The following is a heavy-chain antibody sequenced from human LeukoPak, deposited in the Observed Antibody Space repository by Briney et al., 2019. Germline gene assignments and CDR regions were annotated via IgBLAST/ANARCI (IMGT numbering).Heavy chain of an antibody. CDR2: FDPEDGET. CDR1: GYTLTELS. D-gene: IGHD3-22*01. Sequence: ASVKVSCKVSGYTLTELSMHWVRQTPGKGLEWMGGFDPEDGETIYAQKFQGRVTMTEDTSTDTAYMELSSLRSEDTAVYYCATSSVPDSSGYYQNWFDPWGQGTLVTVSS. J-gene: IGHJ5*02. CDR3: ATSSVPDSSGYYQNWFDP. V-gene: IGHV1-24*01.